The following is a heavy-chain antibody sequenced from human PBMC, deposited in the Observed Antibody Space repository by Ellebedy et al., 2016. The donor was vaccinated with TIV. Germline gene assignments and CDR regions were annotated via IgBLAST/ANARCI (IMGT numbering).Heavy chain of an antibody. CDR1: GFTFSSYA. CDR2: ISANGGTT. V-gene: IGHV3-23*01. J-gene: IGHJ4*02. CDR3: ARRSTDFAFDS. Sequence: PGGSLRLSCVASGFTFSSYAMSWVRQAPGKGLEWVSIISANGGTTYYADSVKGRFTISRDNSKNTLFLQMSSLRAEDTAVYFCARRSTDFAFDSWGQGTLVTVSS. D-gene: IGHD3/OR15-3a*01.